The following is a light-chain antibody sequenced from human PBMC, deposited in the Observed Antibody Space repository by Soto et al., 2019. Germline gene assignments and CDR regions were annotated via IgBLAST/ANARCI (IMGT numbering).Light chain of an antibody. J-gene: IGLJ3*02. V-gene: IGLV2-11*01. CDR1: SSDVGGYNF. CDR2: DVS. Sequence: QSVLTQPRSVSGSPGQSVTISCTGTSSDVGGYNFVPWYQQHPGKAPKLMIYDVSKRPSGVPDRFSGSKSDNTASLTISGLQAEDEADYYCCSYAGSYTWVFGGGTKLTVL. CDR3: CSYAGSYTWV.